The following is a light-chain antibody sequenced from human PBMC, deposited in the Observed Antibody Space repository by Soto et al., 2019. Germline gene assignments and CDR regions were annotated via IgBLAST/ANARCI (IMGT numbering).Light chain of an antibody. Sequence: EIVLTQSPGSLSLSPGERATLSCRASQSVSSSYLAWYQQKPGQAPRLLMYGASSRATGIPDRFSGSGSGTDFTLTISRLGPEDFAVYYCQQYGSSPQTFGQGTKVDIK. CDR2: GAS. V-gene: IGKV3-20*01. CDR3: QQYGSSPQT. J-gene: IGKJ1*01. CDR1: QSVSSSY.